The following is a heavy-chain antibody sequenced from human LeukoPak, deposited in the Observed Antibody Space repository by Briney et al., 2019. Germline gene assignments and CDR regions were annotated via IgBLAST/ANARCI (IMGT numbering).Heavy chain of an antibody. V-gene: IGHV4-4*02. D-gene: IGHD2-15*01. CDR3: YRGGI. CDR2: RYYSGNT. Sequence: SGTLSLTCAVSGGSISSSNWWSRVRQPPGKGLEWIGYRYYSGNTYYNPPLKSRVDISIDTSKNQFFLKLSSVTAADTAVYYCYRGGIWGQGTLVTVSS. J-gene: IGHJ3*02. CDR1: GGSISSSNW.